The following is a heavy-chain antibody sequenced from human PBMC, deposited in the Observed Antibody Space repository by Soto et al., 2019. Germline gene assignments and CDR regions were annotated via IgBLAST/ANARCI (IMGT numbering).Heavy chain of an antibody. CDR3: PRAKVWQRDFDI. D-gene: IGHD2-21*01. Sequence: EVQLVESGGGLVQPGGSLRLSCAASGFTFSSHWMSWVRQAPGKGLAWVANIKQDGSEKNYVDSVKVRFTISRDNAKNSLYLQMHSLRAEDTAVYYCPRAKVWQRDFDIWGQGTMVTVSS. V-gene: IGHV3-7*01. CDR2: IKQDGSEK. CDR1: GFTFSSHW. J-gene: IGHJ3*02.